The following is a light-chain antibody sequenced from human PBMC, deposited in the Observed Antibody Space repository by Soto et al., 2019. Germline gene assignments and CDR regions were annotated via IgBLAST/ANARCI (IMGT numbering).Light chain of an antibody. CDR3: QHHGT. CDR2: DAS. V-gene: IGKV1-39*01. J-gene: IGKJ1*01. Sequence: DIQMTQSPSSLSASVGDRCTITCRASQSISSYLNWYQQKPGKAPKRLIYDASSLESGVPSRFSGSGSGTEFTLTISGLQPDDFATYYCQHHGTFGQGTKVDIK. CDR1: QSISSY.